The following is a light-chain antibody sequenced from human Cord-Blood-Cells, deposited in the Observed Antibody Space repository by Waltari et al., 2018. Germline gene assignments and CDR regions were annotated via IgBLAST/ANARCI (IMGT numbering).Light chain of an antibody. CDR2: EVS. J-gene: IGLJ3*02. Sequence: QSALTQPASVSGYPGQSITTSCTGTSSDVGGYNLVSWDQQHPGKAPKLMIYEVSKRPSGVSNRFSGSKSGNTASLTISGLQAEDEADYYCCSYAGSSTWVFGGGTKLTVL. CDR3: CSYAGSSTWV. V-gene: IGLV2-23*02. CDR1: SSDVGGYNL.